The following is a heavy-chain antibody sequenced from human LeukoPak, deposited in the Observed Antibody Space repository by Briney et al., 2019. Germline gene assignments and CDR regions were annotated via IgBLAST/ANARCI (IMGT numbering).Heavy chain of an antibody. Sequence: SETLSLTCTVSGGSISSYYWSWLRQPPGKGLEWLGYIYYSGSTNYNPSLKSRVTISVDTSKNQFSLKLSSVTAADTAVYYCASVGYCSGGSCSWFDPWGQGTLVTVSS. CDR1: GGSISSYY. D-gene: IGHD2-15*01. J-gene: IGHJ5*02. V-gene: IGHV4-59*01. CDR3: ASVGYCSGGSCSWFDP. CDR2: IYYSGST.